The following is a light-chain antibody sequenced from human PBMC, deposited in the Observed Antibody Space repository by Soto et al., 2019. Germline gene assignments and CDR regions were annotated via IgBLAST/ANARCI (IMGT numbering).Light chain of an antibody. CDR2: DVS. Sequence: QSVLTQPASGSGFPGQAITISCTGASSDVGGFDHVSWYQQHPGKVPRLLIYDVSSRPSGVSDRFSGSKSGNTASLTISGLQAEDEADYYCNSFTTTNTYVFGTGTKVTVL. CDR3: NSFTTTNTYV. V-gene: IGLV2-14*03. CDR1: SSDVGGFDH. J-gene: IGLJ1*01.